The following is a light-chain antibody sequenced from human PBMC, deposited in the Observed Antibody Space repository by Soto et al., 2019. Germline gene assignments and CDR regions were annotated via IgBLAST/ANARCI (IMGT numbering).Light chain of an antibody. J-gene: IGKJ2*01. V-gene: IGKV3-20*01. CDR3: QQYGSSPLYT. CDR1: QSVNSNY. Sequence: EIVLTQSPGTLSLSPGERATLSCRASQSVNSNYLAWYHQKPGQAPRILIYGASSRATGIPDRFSGSGSGTDFTLTISRLEPEDFAVYYCQQYGSSPLYTFGQGTKLEIK. CDR2: GAS.